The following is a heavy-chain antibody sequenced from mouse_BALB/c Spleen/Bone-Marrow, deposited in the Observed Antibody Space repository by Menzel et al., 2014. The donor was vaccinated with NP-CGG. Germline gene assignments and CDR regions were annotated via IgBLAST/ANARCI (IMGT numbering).Heavy chain of an antibody. D-gene: IGHD2-4*01. Sequence: VQLQQSGPGLVAPSQSLSITCTVSGFSLTGYGVSWVRQSPGKGLEWLGMIWGDGSTDYNSALKSRLSISKDNSKSQVFSKMNSLQTDDTARYYCARDSFLITRALDYWGQGTSVTVSS. CDR2: IWGDGST. V-gene: IGHV2-6-7*01. CDR3: ARDSFLITRALDY. J-gene: IGHJ4*01. CDR1: GFSLTGYG.